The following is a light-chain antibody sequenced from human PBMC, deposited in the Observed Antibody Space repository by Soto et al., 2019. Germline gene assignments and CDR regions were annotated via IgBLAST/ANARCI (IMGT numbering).Light chain of an antibody. V-gene: IGKV3-11*01. CDR2: DAS. CDR3: QQRNNWPIT. J-gene: IGKJ5*01. CDR1: QSVSSY. Sequence: EIVLPQSPATLSLSPGERATLSCRASQSVSSYLAWYQQTNGQPPRLRIYDASNRATGIPVRFSGIGSRTDCTLPVSGLEPEDVALYYCQQRNNWPITFGQGTRLDIK.